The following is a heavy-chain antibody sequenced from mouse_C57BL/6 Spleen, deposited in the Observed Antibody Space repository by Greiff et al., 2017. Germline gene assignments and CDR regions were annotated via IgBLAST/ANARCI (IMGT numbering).Heavy chain of an antibody. CDR2: IDPSDSYT. CDR1: GYTFTSYW. CDR3: ARGTTVVAPFDY. Sequence: QVQLKQPGAELVKPGASVKLSCKASGYTFTSYWMQWVKQRPGQGLEWIGEIDPSDSYTNYNQKFKGKATVTVDTSSSTAYMQLSSLTSEDSAVYYCARGTTVVAPFDYWGQGTTLTVSS. J-gene: IGHJ2*01. D-gene: IGHD1-1*01. V-gene: IGHV1-50*01.